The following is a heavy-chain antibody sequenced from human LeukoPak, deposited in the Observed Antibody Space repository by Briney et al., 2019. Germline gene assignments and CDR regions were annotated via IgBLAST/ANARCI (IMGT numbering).Heavy chain of an antibody. CDR2: IYYSGST. V-gene: IGHV4-30-4*01. CDR1: GGSISSGDYY. J-gene: IGHJ5*02. Sequence: SQTLSLTCTVSGGSISSGDYYWSWIRQPPGKGLEWIEYIYYSGSTYYNPSLKSRVTISVDTSKNQFSLKLSSVTAADTAVYYCARGVPEFGELYNWFDPWGQGTLVTVSS. CDR3: ARGVPEFGELYNWFDP. D-gene: IGHD3-10*01.